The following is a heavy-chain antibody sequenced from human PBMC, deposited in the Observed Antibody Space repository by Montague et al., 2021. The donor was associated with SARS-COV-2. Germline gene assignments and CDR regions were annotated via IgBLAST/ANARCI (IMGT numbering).Heavy chain of an antibody. V-gene: IGHV6-1*01. CDR3: ARILVGSKYYFDF. CDR2: TYYRSKWYN. Sequence: CAISGDSVSSNIATWNWIRQSPSRGLEWLGRTYYRSKWYNGYAESVKSRITIDPDTSKHQFSLHLNSVTPEDTAVYYCARILVGSKYYFDFWGQGTLVTVSS. CDR1: GDSVSSNIAT. J-gene: IGHJ4*02. D-gene: IGHD2-2*01.